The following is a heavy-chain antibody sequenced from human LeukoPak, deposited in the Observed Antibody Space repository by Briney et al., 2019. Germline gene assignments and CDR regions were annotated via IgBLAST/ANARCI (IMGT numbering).Heavy chain of an antibody. CDR2: ISSSGSII. Sequence: GGSLRLSCAASGFTFSSYEMNWVRQAPGKGLEWVSYISSSGSIIYYADSVKGRFTISRDNAKNSLYLQMNSLRAEDTAVYYCAELGITMIGGVWGKGTTVTISS. CDR1: GFTFSSYE. CDR3: AELGITMIGGV. D-gene: IGHD3-10*02. V-gene: IGHV3-48*03. J-gene: IGHJ6*04.